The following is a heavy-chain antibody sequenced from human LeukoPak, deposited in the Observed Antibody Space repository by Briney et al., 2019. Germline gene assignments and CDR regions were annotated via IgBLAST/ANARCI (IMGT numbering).Heavy chain of an antibody. CDR1: GGSTSRSGYY. CDR3: ARDSPVPASIDYYFDY. Sequence: SETLSLTCTVSGGSTSRSGYYWGWIRQPPGKRLVWIGSFYYSGRTYYNPSLKSRVAISVDTSKNQFSLKLNFVTAADTAVYYCARDSPVPASIDYYFDYWGQGTLVTVSS. V-gene: IGHV4-39*07. J-gene: IGHJ4*02. CDR2: FYYSGRT. D-gene: IGHD2-2*02.